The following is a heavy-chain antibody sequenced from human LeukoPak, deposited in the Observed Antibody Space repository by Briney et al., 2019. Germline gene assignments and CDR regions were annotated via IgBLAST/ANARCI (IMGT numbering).Heavy chain of an antibody. CDR1: GGSIRDGAYF. D-gene: IGHD3-22*01. CDR3: ARQYSPDSSGLTP. J-gene: IGHJ5*02. Sequence: SETLSLPCTISGGSIRDGAYFWYWVRSHPGKGLEWIGYISYTGSTHYNPSLESRVTISVDPEDTSSKQFFLRLTSLTAADTAVYYCARQYSPDSSGLTPWGQGTLVTVSS. V-gene: IGHV4-31*03. CDR2: ISYTGST.